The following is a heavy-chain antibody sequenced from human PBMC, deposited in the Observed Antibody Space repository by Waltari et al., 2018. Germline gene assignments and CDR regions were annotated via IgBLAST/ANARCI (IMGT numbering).Heavy chain of an antibody. D-gene: IGHD6-19*01. J-gene: IGHJ4*02. V-gene: IGHV1-18*01. Sequence: QVQLVQSGAEVKKPGASVKVSCKASGYTFSNFGINRVRQAPGQGLEWMGWISCYSGNTDYEQKLQGRVTMTTDTSTNTAYLELRGLRSDDTAVYYCARGGGPRTIVAVTFDFWGQGTLVTVSS. CDR1: GYTFSNFG. CDR2: ISCYSGNT. CDR3: ARGGGPRTIVAVTFDF.